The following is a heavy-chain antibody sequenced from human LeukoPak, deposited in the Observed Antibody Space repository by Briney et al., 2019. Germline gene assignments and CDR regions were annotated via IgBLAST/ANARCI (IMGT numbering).Heavy chain of an antibody. CDR2: ISYDGSNK. CDR3: TTKVHNYDTSGKRQQIDY. J-gene: IGHJ4*02. Sequence: PGGSLRLSCAASGFTFSSYGMHWVRQAPGKGLEWVAVISYDGSNKYYADSVKGRFTISRDNSKNSLYLQMNSLKTEDTAVYYCTTKVHNYDTSGKRQQIDYWGQGTLVTVSS. V-gene: IGHV3-30*03. CDR1: GFTFSSYG. D-gene: IGHD3-22*01.